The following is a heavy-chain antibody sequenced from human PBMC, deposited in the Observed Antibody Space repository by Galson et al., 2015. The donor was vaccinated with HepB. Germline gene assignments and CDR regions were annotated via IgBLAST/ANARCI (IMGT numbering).Heavy chain of an antibody. J-gene: IGHJ4*02. D-gene: IGHD1-26*01. Sequence: SLRLSCAASGFTFSSYGMHWVRQAPGKGLEWVAVISYDGSNNYYADSVKGRFTISRDNSKNTLYLQMNSLRAEDTAVYYCAKGWELLDYWGQGTLVTVSS. CDR3: AKGWELLDY. V-gene: IGHV3-30*18. CDR2: ISYDGSNN. CDR1: GFTFSSYG.